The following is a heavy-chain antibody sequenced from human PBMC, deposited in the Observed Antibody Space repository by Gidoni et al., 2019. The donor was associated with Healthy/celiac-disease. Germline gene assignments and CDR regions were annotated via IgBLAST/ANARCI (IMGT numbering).Heavy chain of an antibody. CDR1: GGSISRGGYY. CDR3: ARAPGLGNYYTWFDP. CDR2: IYYSGSP. Sequence: QVQLQESGPGLVKPSQTLSLTCTVSGGSISRGGYYWSWIRQHPGKGLEWIGYIYYSGSPYYNPSLKSRVTISVVTSKTPFSLKLSSVTAADPAVYYCARAPGLGNYYTWFDPWGQGTLVTVSS. D-gene: IGHD4-4*01. J-gene: IGHJ5*02. V-gene: IGHV4-31*03.